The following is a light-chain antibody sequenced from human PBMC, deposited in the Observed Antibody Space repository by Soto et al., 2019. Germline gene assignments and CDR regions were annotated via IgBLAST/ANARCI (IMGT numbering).Light chain of an antibody. CDR2: DDN. CDR1: SSNIGGNS. CDR3: GSWDSSLSAYV. J-gene: IGLJ1*01. Sequence: QSVLTQPPSVSAAPGQKVTMSCSGSSSNIGGNSVSWYQQLPGTAPKLLIYDDNKRPSGIPDRSSGSKSGTSATLGITGFQTGDEADYYCGSWDSSLSAYVFGTGTRSPS. V-gene: IGLV1-51*01.